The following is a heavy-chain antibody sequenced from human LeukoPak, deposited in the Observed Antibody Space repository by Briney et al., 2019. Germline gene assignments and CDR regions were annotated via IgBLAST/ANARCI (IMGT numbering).Heavy chain of an antibody. CDR2: ISSSSSYI. Sequence: EAGGSLRLSCAASGFTFSSYSMNWVRQAPGKGLEWVSSISSSSSYIYYADSVKGRFTISRDNAKNSLYLQMNGLRAEDTAVYYCARGLAAAGTRGPYWGQGTLVTVSS. J-gene: IGHJ4*02. CDR3: ARGLAAAGTRGPY. V-gene: IGHV3-21*01. CDR1: GFTFSSYS. D-gene: IGHD6-13*01.